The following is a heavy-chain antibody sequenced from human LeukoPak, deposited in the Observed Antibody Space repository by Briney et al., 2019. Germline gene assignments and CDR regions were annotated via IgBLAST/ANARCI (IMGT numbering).Heavy chain of an antibody. CDR1: GITLSNYG. V-gene: IGHV3-23*01. D-gene: IGHD3-22*01. Sequence: GGSLRLSCAVSGITLSNYGMSWVRQAPGKGLEWVAGISDSGGRTNYADSVKGRFTISRDNSKNTLSLQMNSLRAEDTAVYYCARDFSPFYYDSSGYYNYWGQGTLVTVSS. CDR3: ARDFSPFYYDSSGYYNY. CDR2: ISDSGGRT. J-gene: IGHJ4*02.